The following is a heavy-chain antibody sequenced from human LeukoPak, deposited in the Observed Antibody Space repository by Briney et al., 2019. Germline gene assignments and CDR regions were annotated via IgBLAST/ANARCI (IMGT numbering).Heavy chain of an antibody. CDR2: IKQDGSEK. J-gene: IGHJ6*02. D-gene: IGHD3-3*01. CDR3: ARRGSEWNSYFYPMDV. CDR1: GSTFSRYW. Sequence: GGSLRLSCAASGSTFSRYWMSWVRQAPGKGLEWVANIKQDGSEKYYADSVKGRFTIFRDNAKNSLYVQVNSLRAEDAAIYFCARRGSEWNSYFYPMDVWGQGTTVTVSS. V-gene: IGHV3-7*03.